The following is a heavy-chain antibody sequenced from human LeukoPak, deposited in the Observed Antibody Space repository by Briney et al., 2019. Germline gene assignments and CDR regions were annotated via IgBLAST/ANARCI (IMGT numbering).Heavy chain of an antibody. CDR1: GYTFTGYY. CDR2: INPNSGGT. V-gene: IGHV1-2*02. J-gene: IGHJ4*02. D-gene: IGHD5-18*01. CDR3: ARDLNSYGYDY. Sequence: ASVKVSRKASGYTFTGYYMHWVRQAPGQGLEWMGWINPNSGGTNYAQKFQGRVTMTRDTSISTAYMELSRLRCDDTAVYYCARDLNSYGYDYWGQGTLVTVSS.